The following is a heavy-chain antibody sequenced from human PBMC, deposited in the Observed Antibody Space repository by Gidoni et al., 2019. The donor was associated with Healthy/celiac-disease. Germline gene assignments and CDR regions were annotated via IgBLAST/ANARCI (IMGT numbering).Heavy chain of an antibody. Sequence: QVTLRESGPALVKPTQTLTLTCTFSGFSLSNSGMCVSWIRQPPGKALEGLALIDWDDDKYYSTSLKTRLTISKDTSKNQVVLTMTNMDPVDKATYYWARTTVTTRFFDYGGQGTLVTVSS. J-gene: IGHJ4*02. V-gene: IGHV2-70*01. CDR1: GFSLSNSGMC. CDR3: ARTTVTTRFFDY. CDR2: IDWDDDK. D-gene: IGHD4-17*01.